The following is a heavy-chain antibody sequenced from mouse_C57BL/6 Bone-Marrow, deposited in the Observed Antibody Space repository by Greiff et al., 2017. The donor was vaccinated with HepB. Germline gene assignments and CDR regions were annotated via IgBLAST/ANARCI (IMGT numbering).Heavy chain of an antibody. D-gene: IGHD1-1*01. CDR3: ARRDGRFYAMDY. CDR1: GYTFTSYW. J-gene: IGHJ4*01. V-gene: IGHV1-52*01. CDR2: IDPSDSET. Sequence: QVQLQQPGAELVRPGSSVKLSCKASGYTFTSYWMHWVKQRPIQGLEWIGNIDPSDSETHYNQKFKDKATLTVDKSSSTAYMQLSSLTSEDSAVYYCARRDGRFYAMDYWGQGTSVTVSS.